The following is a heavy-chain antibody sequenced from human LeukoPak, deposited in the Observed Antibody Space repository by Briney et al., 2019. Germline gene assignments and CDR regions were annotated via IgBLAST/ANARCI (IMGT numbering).Heavy chain of an antibody. J-gene: IGHJ5*02. V-gene: IGHV4-4*07. CDR2: IYTSGST. D-gene: IGHD3-10*01. CDR3: ARHPLVRGHSNWFDP. Sequence: SETLSLTCTVSGGSISSYYWSWIRQPAGKGLEWIGRIYTSGSTNYNPSLKSRVTMSVDTSKNQFSLKLSSVTAADTAVYYCARHPLVRGHSNWFDPWGQGTLVTVSS. CDR1: GGSISSYY.